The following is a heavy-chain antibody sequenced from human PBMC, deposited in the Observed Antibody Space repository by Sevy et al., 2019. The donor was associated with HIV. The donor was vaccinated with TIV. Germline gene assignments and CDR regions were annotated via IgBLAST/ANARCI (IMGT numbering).Heavy chain of an antibody. CDR3: VTGRETYYYDSSGLDAFDI. D-gene: IGHD3-22*01. CDR2: INPSGGST. J-gene: IGHJ3*02. CDR1: GYTFTSYY. V-gene: IGHV1-46*01. Sequence: ASVKVSCKASGYTFTSYYMHWVRQAPGQGLEWMGIINPSGGSTSNAQKFQGRVTMTRDTSTSTVYMELSSLRSEDTAVYYCVTGRETYYYDSSGLDAFDIWGQGTMVTVSS.